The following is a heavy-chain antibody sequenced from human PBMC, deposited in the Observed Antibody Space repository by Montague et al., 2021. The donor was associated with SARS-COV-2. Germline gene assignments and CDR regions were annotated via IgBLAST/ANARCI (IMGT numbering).Heavy chain of an antibody. CDR2: TYYRSKWDS. CDR3: ASSGITLTGLDAFDI. Sequence: CPISGDSVSSQSVAWNWIRQSPSRGLEWLGRTYYRSKWDSDYAEFVKRRLVITPDTSGNQVSLQLNSVIPEDTAVYYCASSGITLTGLDAFDIWGQGTMVTVSS. J-gene: IGHJ3*02. CDR1: GDSVSSQSVA. V-gene: IGHV6-1*01. D-gene: IGHD3-9*01.